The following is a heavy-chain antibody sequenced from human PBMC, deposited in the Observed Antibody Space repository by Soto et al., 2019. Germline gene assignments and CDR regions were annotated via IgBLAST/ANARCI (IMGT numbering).Heavy chain of an antibody. D-gene: IGHD3-22*01. V-gene: IGHV1-18*01. CDR3: ARGLKQWLYNWFDP. J-gene: IGHJ5*02. Sequence: GASVKVSCKASGYTFTSYGISWVRQAPGQGLEWMGWISAYNGNTNYAQKPQGRVTMTTDTSTSTAYMELRSLRSDDTAVYYCARGLKQWLYNWFDPWGQGTLVTVSS. CDR2: ISAYNGNT. CDR1: GYTFTSYG.